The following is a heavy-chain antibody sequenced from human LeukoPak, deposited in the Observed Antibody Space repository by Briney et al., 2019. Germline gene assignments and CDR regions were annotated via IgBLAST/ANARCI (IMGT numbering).Heavy chain of an antibody. CDR2: ISAYNGNT. V-gene: IGHV1-18*01. J-gene: IGHJ4*02. CDR3: ARDRGIVVVPAAMDFDY. CDR1: GYTFTSYG. D-gene: IGHD2-2*01. Sequence: ASVKVSCKASGYTFTSYGISWVRQAPGQGLEWMGWISAYNGNTNYAQQLQGRVNMTTDTSTSTAYMELRSLRSDDTAVYYCARDRGIVVVPAAMDFDYWGQGTLVTVSS.